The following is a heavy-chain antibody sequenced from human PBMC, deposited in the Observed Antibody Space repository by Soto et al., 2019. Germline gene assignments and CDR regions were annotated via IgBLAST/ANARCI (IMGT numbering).Heavy chain of an antibody. CDR1: GASVSSTYW. Sequence: PSETLSLTCAVSGASVSSTYWWSWVRQPPGKGPEWIGEINHRGSANYNPSLKSRVTISLDTSKNQFSLKLSSVTAADTAVYYCARGYGRNFDYWGQGTLVTVSS. D-gene: IGHD5-18*01. J-gene: IGHJ4*02. CDR2: INHRGSA. CDR3: ARGYGRNFDY. V-gene: IGHV4-4*02.